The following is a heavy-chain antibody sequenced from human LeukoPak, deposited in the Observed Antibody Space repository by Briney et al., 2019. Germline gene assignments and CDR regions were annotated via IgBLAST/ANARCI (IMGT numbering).Heavy chain of an antibody. CDR3: ARDEGSNYYGSGRAFDY. Sequence: ASVKVSCKASGYTFTSYDINWVRQATGQGLEWMGGIIPIFGTANYAQKFQGRVTITADESTSTAYMELSSLRSEDTAVYYCARDEGSNYYGSGRAFDYWGQGTLVTVSS. CDR2: IIPIFGTA. J-gene: IGHJ4*02. CDR1: GYTFTSYD. D-gene: IGHD3-10*01. V-gene: IGHV1-69*13.